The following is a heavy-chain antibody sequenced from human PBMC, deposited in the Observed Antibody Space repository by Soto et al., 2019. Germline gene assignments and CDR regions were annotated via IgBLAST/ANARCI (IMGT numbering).Heavy chain of an antibody. Sequence: SVKVSCKASGGTFSSYAISWVRQAPGQGLEWMGGIIPIFGTANYAQKFQGRVTITADESTSTAYMELSSLRSEDTAVYYCARGTATIIGLDYYYGMDVWGQGTTVTVSS. CDR2: IIPIFGTA. V-gene: IGHV1-69*13. J-gene: IGHJ6*02. D-gene: IGHD5-12*01. CDR1: GGTFSSYA. CDR3: ARGTATIIGLDYYYGMDV.